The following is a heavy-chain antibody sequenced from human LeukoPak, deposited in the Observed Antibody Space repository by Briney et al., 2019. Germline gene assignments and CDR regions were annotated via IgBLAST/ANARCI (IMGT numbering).Heavy chain of an antibody. Sequence: SETLSLTCAVYGGSFSGYYWSWVRQPPGKGLEWIGEINHSGSTNYNPSLKSRVTISVDTSKNQFSLKLSSVTAADTAVYYCAHPSSHGDVGSAFDIWGQGTMVTVSS. V-gene: IGHV4-34*01. CDR1: GGSFSGYY. J-gene: IGHJ3*02. D-gene: IGHD4-17*01. CDR2: INHSGST. CDR3: AHPSSHGDVGSAFDI.